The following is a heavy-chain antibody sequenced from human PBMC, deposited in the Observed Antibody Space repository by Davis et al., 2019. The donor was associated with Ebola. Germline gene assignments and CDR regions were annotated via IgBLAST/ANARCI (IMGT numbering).Heavy chain of an antibody. J-gene: IGHJ4*02. V-gene: IGHV3-73*01. Sequence: PGGSLRLSCAASGFTFSGSALHWVRQASGKGLEWVGRIRSKTNNYATTYAASVKGRFAISRDDSKNTAYLQMNSLKTEDTAVYYCTGLYYYDSSGYGRDYWGQGTLVTVSS. CDR1: GFTFSGSA. CDR2: IRSKTNNYAT. D-gene: IGHD3-22*01. CDR3: TGLYYYDSSGYGRDY.